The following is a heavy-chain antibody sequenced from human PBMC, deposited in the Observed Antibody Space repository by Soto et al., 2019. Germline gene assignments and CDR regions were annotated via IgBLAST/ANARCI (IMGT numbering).Heavy chain of an antibody. CDR3: ARGDYYDSSGYYRYYYYGMDV. D-gene: IGHD3-22*01. Sequence: ASVKVSCKASGYTFTGYYMHWVRQAPGQGLEWMGWINPNSGGTNYAQKYQGWVTMTRDTSISTAYMELSRLRSDDTAVYYCARGDYYDSSGYYRYYYYGMDVWGQGTTVTVSS. J-gene: IGHJ6*02. CDR1: GYTFTGYY. CDR2: INPNSGGT. V-gene: IGHV1-2*04.